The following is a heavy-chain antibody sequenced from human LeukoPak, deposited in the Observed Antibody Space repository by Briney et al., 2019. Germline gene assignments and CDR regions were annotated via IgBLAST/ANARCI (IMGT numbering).Heavy chain of an antibody. CDR3: ARRGADSSSSPFDY. CDR1: GGTFSSYA. Sequence: SVKVSCKASGGTFSSYAISWVRQAPGQGLEWMGGIIPIFGTANYAQKFQGRVTITADESTSTAYMELSSLRSEDTAVCYCARRGADSSSSPFDYWGQGTLVTVSS. V-gene: IGHV1-69*13. D-gene: IGHD6-6*01. CDR2: IIPIFGTA. J-gene: IGHJ4*02.